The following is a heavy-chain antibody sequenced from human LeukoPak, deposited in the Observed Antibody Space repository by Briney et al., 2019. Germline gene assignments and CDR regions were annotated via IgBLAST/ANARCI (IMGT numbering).Heavy chain of an antibody. J-gene: IGHJ4*02. Sequence: SVKVPCKASGGTFSSYAISWVPQAPGQGLEWMGRIIPIFGIANYAQKFQGRVTITADKSTSTAYMELSSLRSEDTAVYYCARELMDTAMVTGFGYWGQGTLVTVSS. V-gene: IGHV1-69*04. CDR2: IIPIFGIA. CDR1: GGTFSSYA. CDR3: ARELMDTAMVTGFGY. D-gene: IGHD5-18*01.